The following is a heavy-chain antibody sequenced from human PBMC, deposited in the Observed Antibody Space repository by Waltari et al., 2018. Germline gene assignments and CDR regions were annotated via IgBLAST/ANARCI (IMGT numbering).Heavy chain of an antibody. D-gene: IGHD2-2*01. V-gene: IGHV4-4*07. Sequence: QVQLQESGPGLVKPSETLSLTCTVSGGSISSYYWSWIRQPAGKGLEWIGRIYTIGSTNNNPSLKGRVTMSVDTSKNQFSLKLSSVTAADTAVYYCAKGMLLSFLHAFDIWGQGTMVTVSS. CDR3: AKGMLLSFLHAFDI. J-gene: IGHJ3*02. CDR2: IYTIGST. CDR1: GGSISSYY.